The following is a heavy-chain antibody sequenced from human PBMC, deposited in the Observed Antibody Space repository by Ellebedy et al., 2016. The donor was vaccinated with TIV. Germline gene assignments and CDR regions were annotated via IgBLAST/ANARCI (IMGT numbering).Heavy chain of an antibody. J-gene: IGHJ4*02. CDR1: GYTFTSYG. CDR2: ISAYNGNT. CDR3: AATRYSSGWYYFDY. V-gene: IGHV1-18*01. Sequence: AASVKVSCKASGYTFTSYGISWVRQAPGQGLEWMGWISAYNGNTNYAQKFQERVTITRDMSTSTAYMELSSLRSEDTAVYYCAATRYSSGWYYFDYWGQGTLVTVSS. D-gene: IGHD6-19*01.